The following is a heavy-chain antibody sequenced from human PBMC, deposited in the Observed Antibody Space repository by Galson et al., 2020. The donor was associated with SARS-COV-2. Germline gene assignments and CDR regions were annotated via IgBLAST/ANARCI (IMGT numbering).Heavy chain of an antibody. J-gene: IGHJ4*02. CDR2: IWSDGSNK. D-gene: IGHD4-4*01. CDR3: ARTLANTVMAIIMGY. V-gene: IGHV3-33*01. Sequence: TGGSLRLSCAASGFTFSGYGMHWVRQAPGKGLEWVAVIWSDGSNKYYADSVKGRFTISRDNSKNTLYLQMNSLRAEDTAVYYCARTLANTVMAIIMGYWGQGTLVTVSS. CDR1: GFTFSGYG.